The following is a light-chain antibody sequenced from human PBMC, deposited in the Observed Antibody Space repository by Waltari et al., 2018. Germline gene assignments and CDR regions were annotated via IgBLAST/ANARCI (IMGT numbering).Light chain of an antibody. V-gene: IGLV3-27*01. CDR2: KDS. Sequence: SYELTQPSSVSASPGQTARITCSGVVLAKKYARWFRQKPGQAPVLVFYKDSERPSGNPERFSGSSSGTTVTLTISGAQVEDEADYYCYSADDNWVFGGGTKLTVL. CDR1: VLAKKY. J-gene: IGLJ3*02. CDR3: YSADDNWV.